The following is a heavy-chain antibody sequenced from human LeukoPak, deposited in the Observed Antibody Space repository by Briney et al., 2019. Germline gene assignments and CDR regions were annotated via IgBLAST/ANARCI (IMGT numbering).Heavy chain of an antibody. Sequence: ASVKVSCKASGYTFTNFDINWVRQATGQGLEWLGWMNPNTGHTGFAQKFQGRVTMTRDTSISTAFLDLNTLTSDDTAVYYCARSGFGFESHFDAWGQGTPVTVS. J-gene: IGHJ4*02. D-gene: IGHD3-10*01. CDR3: ARSGFGFESHFDA. CDR1: GYTFTNFD. V-gene: IGHV1-8*01. CDR2: MNPNTGHT.